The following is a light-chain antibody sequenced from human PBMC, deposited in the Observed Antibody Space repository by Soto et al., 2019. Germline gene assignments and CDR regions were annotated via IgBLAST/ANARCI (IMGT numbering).Light chain of an antibody. CDR1: SIDIAPYNY. Sequence: QSVQTHPASVSGSPGQLLTIACTGTSIDIAPYNYVSWYQQHPGKAPKLIIYEVSYRPSGISNRFSGSKSGSTASLTISGLQAEDEADYYCSSYTSSTNYVFGTGTKVTVL. V-gene: IGLV2-14*01. CDR2: EVS. CDR3: SSYTSSTNYV. J-gene: IGLJ1*01.